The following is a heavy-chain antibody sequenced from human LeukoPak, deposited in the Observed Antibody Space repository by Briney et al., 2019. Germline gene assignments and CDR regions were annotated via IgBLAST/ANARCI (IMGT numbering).Heavy chain of an antibody. CDR2: IYHSGST. CDR1: GGSISSGGYY. Sequence: KSSQTLSLTCTVSGGSISSGGYYWSWIRQPPGKGLEWIGYIYHSGSTYYNPSLKSRVTISVDTSKNQFSLKLSSVTAADTAVYYCARDTMVRGVIPENDYWGQGTLVTVSS. J-gene: IGHJ4*02. CDR3: ARDTMVRGVIPENDY. V-gene: IGHV4-30-2*01. D-gene: IGHD3-10*01.